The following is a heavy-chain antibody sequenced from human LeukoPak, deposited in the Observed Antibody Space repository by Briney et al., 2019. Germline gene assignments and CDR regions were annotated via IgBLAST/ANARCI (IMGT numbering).Heavy chain of an antibody. CDR1: GGSISGSY. V-gene: IGHV4-59*01. CDR3: AGFFGYCSGGSCYRSYYYGMDA. Sequence: SETLSLTCAVSGGSISGSYWSWIRQPPGKGLEWIGYIYSSGTTGYNPSLKSRVTISVDTSKNHFSLKLSSVTAADTAVYYCAGFFGYCSGGSCYRSYYYGMDAWGQGTTVTVSS. D-gene: IGHD2-15*01. CDR2: IYSSGTT. J-gene: IGHJ6*02.